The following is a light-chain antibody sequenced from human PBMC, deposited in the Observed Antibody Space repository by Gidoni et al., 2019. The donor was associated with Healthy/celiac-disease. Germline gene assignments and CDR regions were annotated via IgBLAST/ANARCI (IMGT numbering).Light chain of an antibody. Sequence: DIQITQSPSSLSASVGDRVTITCQASQSISSYLNWYQQKPGKAPKLLIYAASSLQSGVPSRFSGSGSGTDFTLTISSLQPEDFATYYCLQSYSTPMYTFGQGTKLEIK. CDR1: QSISSY. V-gene: IGKV1-39*01. CDR3: LQSYSTPMYT. CDR2: AAS. J-gene: IGKJ2*01.